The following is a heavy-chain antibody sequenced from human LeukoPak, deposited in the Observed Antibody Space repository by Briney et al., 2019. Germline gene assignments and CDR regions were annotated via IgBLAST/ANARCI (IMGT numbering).Heavy chain of an antibody. CDR1: GFTFSSYA. V-gene: IGHV3-23*01. CDR2: ISGSGGST. J-gene: IGHJ4*02. Sequence: GGSLRLSCAASGFTFSSYAMSWVRQAPGKGLEWVSAISGSGGSTYYADSVKGRFTISRDNSKNTLYLQMNSLRAEDTTVYYCAKEAPGPLWFGEYYIDYWGQGTLVTVSP. D-gene: IGHD3-10*01. CDR3: AKEAPGPLWFGEYYIDY.